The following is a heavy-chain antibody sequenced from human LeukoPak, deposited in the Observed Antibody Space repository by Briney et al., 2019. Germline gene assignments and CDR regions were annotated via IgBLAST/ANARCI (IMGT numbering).Heavy chain of an antibody. Sequence: GESLKISCKTSGYSFANYWGAWVRQMPGKGLEWMGILYPGDSDTRYSPSFRGQVTISADKSITTAYLQWSSLKASDTAMYYCASPHPYCRATNCSVSFDYWGQGTLVTVSS. CDR3: ASPHPYCRATNCSVSFDY. V-gene: IGHV5-51*01. CDR2: LYPGDSDT. J-gene: IGHJ4*02. CDR1: GYSFANYW. D-gene: IGHD2-2*01.